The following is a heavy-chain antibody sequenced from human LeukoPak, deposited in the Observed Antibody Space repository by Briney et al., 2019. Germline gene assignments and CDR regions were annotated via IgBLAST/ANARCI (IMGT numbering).Heavy chain of an antibody. CDR2: LNPNSGGT. V-gene: IGHV1-2*06. D-gene: IGHD2/OR15-2a*01. Sequence: ASVKVSCKASGYTFTNYLIHWVRQAPGQGLEWMGRLNPNSGGTNSAQRFQDRVTMTRDTSINTAYMELSRLRSDDTAIYYCARDYNSANPNFDYWGQGTLITVSS. CDR3: ARDYNSANPNFDY. J-gene: IGHJ4*02. CDR1: GYTFTNYL.